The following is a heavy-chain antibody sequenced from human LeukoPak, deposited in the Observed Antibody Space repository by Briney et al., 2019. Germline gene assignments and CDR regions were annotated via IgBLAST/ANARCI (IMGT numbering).Heavy chain of an antibody. D-gene: IGHD2-21*01. CDR1: GCRCGNYA. Sequence: GGSLRLSCVASGCRCGNYAMSWVRQAPGKGLQWVSQISGTGGATWYAGFARDRFTISRDNSKKTLYLQMSGLRVEDTAMYYCVKDPRDTYGTNWFVSWGQGTLLIVSS. V-gene: IGHV3-23*01. CDR2: ISGTGGAT. CDR3: VKDPRDTYGTNWFVS. J-gene: IGHJ5*01.